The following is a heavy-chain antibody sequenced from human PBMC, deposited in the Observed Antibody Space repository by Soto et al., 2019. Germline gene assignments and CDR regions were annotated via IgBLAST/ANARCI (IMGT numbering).Heavy chain of an antibody. J-gene: IGHJ5*02. CDR3: ARDSSGWNWFDP. V-gene: IGHV4-30-4*01. CDR1: GGSISSGDYF. D-gene: IGHD6-19*01. CDR2: IYHSGSA. Sequence: QVQLQESGPGLVKPSQTLSLTCTVSGGSISSGDYFWSWFRQPPGKGLEWIGYIYHSGSAYYNPSLKSRVTISVDTSKNQCSLKLSSVTAADTAVYYCARDSSGWNWFDPWGQGTLVTVSS.